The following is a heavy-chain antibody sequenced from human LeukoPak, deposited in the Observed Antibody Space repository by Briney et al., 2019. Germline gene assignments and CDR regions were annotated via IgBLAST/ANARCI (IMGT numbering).Heavy chain of an antibody. CDR1: GCSISSYY. CDR2: IYYSGST. Sequence: PSETLSLTCTVSGCSISSYYWSWIRQPPGKGLEWIGYIYYSGSTNYNPSLKSRVPISVDTSKDQFSLKLSSVTAADTAVYYCARSHSVWTSFDYWGQGTLVTVSS. J-gene: IGHJ4*02. CDR3: ARSHSVWTSFDY. V-gene: IGHV4-59*01. D-gene: IGHD3/OR15-3a*01.